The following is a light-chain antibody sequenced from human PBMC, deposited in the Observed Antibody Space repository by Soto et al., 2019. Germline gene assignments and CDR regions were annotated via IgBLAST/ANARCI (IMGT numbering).Light chain of an antibody. J-gene: IGKJ1*01. Sequence: IQLTQSPSSVSATVGDRVTITCRASQDIAIYLAWYQQKPGEAPKLLIYAASTLYGGVPSRFSGSGSGTDFALTITSLQPDDFATYYCQHYNSYSEAFGQGTKVDIK. CDR2: AAS. CDR3: QHYNSYSEA. CDR1: QDIAIY. V-gene: IGKV1-9*01.